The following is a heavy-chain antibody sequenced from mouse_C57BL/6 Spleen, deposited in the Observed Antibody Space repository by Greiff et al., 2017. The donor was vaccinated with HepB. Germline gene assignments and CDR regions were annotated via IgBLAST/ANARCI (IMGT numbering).Heavy chain of an antibody. CDR3: ARRALTYGSSYNYFDY. Sequence: QVHVKQSGAELVKPGASVKLSCKASGYTFTSYWMHWVKQRPGQGLEWIGMIHPNSGSTNYNEKFKSKATLTVDKSSSTAYMQLSSLTSEDSAVYYCARRALTYGSSYNYFDYWGQGTTLTVSS. CDR2: IHPNSGST. V-gene: IGHV1-64*01. D-gene: IGHD1-1*01. CDR1: GYTFTSYW. J-gene: IGHJ2*01.